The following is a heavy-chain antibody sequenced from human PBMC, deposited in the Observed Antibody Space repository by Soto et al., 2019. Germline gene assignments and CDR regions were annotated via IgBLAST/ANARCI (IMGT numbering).Heavy chain of an antibody. D-gene: IGHD2-2*01. Sequence: SETLSLTCTVSGGSISSGGYYWSWIRQHPGKGLEWIGYIYYSGSTYYNPSLKSRVTISVDTSKNQFSLKLSSVTAADTAVYYCARDKKLGYCSSTSCSDAFDIWGQGTMVTVS. J-gene: IGHJ3*02. CDR2: IYYSGST. V-gene: IGHV4-31*03. CDR1: GGSISSGGYY. CDR3: ARDKKLGYCSSTSCSDAFDI.